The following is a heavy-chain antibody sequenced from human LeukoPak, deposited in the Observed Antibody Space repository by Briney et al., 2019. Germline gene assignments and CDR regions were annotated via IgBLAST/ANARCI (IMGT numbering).Heavy chain of an antibody. CDR2: INPNSGGT. J-gene: IGHJ4*02. CDR3: ARVEYCTKGVCINFDL. Sequence: ASVKVSCKASGYTFTGPYIHWMRQAPGQGLEWMGWINPNSGGTKYAQEFQGRVTLTRDTSTSTVYMELSGLRADDTAAYYCARVEYCTKGVCINFDLWGQGTLVTVSS. D-gene: IGHD2-8*01. CDR1: GYTFTGPY. V-gene: IGHV1-2*02.